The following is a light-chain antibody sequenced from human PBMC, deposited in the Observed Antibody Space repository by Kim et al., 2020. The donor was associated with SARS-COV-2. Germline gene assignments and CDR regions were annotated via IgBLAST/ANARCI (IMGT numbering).Light chain of an antibody. CDR1: QSVSNY. V-gene: IGKV3-11*01. CDR2: DAS. CDR3: QQRSNWPPIT. Sequence: SPEERATLSCRASQSVSNYLAWYQQKPGQAPRLLIYDASNRATGIPARFSGSGSGTDFTLTISSREPEDFAVYYCQQRSNWPPITFGQGTRLEIK. J-gene: IGKJ5*01.